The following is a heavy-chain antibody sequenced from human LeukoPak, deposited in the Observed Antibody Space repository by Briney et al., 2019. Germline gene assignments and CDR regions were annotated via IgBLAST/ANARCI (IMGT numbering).Heavy chain of an antibody. CDR1: GFTFSSYS. J-gene: IGHJ3*02. D-gene: IGHD1-14*01. CDR2: ISSSSSTI. Sequence: GGSLRLSCAASGFTFSSYSMNWVRQAPGKGLEWVSYISSSSSTIYYADSVKGRFTISGDNAKNSLYLQMNSLRAEDTAVYYCAREQPDAFDIWGQGTMVTVSS. V-gene: IGHV3-48*01. CDR3: AREQPDAFDI.